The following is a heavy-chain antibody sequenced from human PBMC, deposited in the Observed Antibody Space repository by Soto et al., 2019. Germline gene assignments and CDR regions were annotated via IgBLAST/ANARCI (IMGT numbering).Heavy chain of an antibody. V-gene: IGHV3-23*01. CDR3: ARRGPGTYFDY. J-gene: IGHJ4*02. CDR1: GFTFSSYA. CDR2: IGGSGGST. D-gene: IGHD6-13*01. Sequence: EVQLLDSGGGLVQPGGSLRLSCAASGFTFSSYAMNWVRQAPGKGLEWVSVIGGSGGSTYYADSVKGRFTISRDNSKNTLYLQMNSLRAEDTAVYYCARRGPGTYFDYWGQGTLVTVSS.